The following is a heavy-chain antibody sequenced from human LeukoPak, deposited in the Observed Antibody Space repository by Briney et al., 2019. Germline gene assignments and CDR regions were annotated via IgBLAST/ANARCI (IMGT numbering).Heavy chain of an antibody. Sequence: GASVTVSCKTSGDTDTIYALNWVRQAPGHGFEWMGSIDGNTGDPVYAQGFTGRFVFSLDTSVRTAHLRISSLKADDTAFYYCAGRTSPGLLWGQGTLVTVSS. CDR2: IDGNTGDP. D-gene: IGHD3-9*01. CDR3: AGRTSPGLL. V-gene: IGHV7-4-1*02. CDR1: GDTDTIYA. J-gene: IGHJ4*02.